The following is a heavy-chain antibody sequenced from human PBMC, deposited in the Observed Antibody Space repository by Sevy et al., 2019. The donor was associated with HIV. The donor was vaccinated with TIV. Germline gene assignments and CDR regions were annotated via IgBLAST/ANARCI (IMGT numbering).Heavy chain of an antibody. D-gene: IGHD7-27*01. Sequence: GGCLRLSCAVSGFTFSTYAMHWVRQAPGKGLERVAIVSSDGSEINYADSVKGRFTISRDNSRNTLYLQMNSMRTEDTAMYYCARHQLGSIDYWGQGTMVPVSS. CDR3: ARHQLGSIDY. CDR2: VSSDGSEI. CDR1: GFTFSTYA. J-gene: IGHJ4*02. V-gene: IGHV3-30-3*01.